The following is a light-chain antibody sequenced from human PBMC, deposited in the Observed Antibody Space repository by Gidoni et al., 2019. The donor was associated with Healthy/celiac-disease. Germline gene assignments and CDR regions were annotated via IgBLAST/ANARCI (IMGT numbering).Light chain of an antibody. Sequence: DIVMTQSPDSLAVSLGERATINCKSSQSYLYSSKNKNYLPWYQQKPGQPPKLLIYWASTPKSRVPDRFSGSGSRTDFTLTISSLQAEDVAVYYCQQYYSTPFTFGHGTKVDIK. CDR3: QQYYSTPFT. CDR1: QSYLYSSKNKNY. V-gene: IGKV4-1*01. CDR2: WAS. J-gene: IGKJ3*01.